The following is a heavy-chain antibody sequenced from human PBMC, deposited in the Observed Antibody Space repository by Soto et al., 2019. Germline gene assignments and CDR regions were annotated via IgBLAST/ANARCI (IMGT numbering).Heavy chain of an antibody. V-gene: IGHV4-59*08. CDR3: VRQGIGTLHGLVDV. Sequence: QVQLQQSGPGLVRPSETLSLTCTVSSGPSSSHNWGWIRQPPGRGLEWVGYVYNTGGTSYNPSLKSRVTISAVTISADTSTNQISLTLTSVTVADTAIYYCVRQGIGTLHGLVDVWGQGTTVSVSS. J-gene: IGHJ6*02. CDR2: VYNTGGT. CDR1: SGPSSSHN. D-gene: IGHD3-10*01.